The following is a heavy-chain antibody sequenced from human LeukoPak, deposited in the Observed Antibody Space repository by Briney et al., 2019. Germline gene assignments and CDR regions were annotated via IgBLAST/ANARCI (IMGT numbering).Heavy chain of an antibody. CDR3: ARERGRFSWLNWFDP. V-gene: IGHV4-59*01. CDR1: GGSISSYY. CDR2: IYYSGST. J-gene: IGHJ5*02. D-gene: IGHD3-3*01. Sequence: PSETLSLTCTVSGGSISSYYWSWIRQPPGKGLEWIGYIYYSGSTNYNPSLKSRVTISVDTSKNQFSLKLSSVTAADTSVYYCARERGRFSWLNWFDPWGQGTLVTVSS.